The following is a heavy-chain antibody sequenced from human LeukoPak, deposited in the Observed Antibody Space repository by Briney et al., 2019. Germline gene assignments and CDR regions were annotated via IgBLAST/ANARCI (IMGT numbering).Heavy chain of an antibody. CDR2: INPNSGGT. CDR3: ARGGPAAMIDYHYYGMDV. J-gene: IGHJ6*02. D-gene: IGHD2-2*01. Sequence: ASVKVSCKSSGYTFTGYYMHWVRQAPGQGLECMGWINPNSGGTNYAQKFQGRVTMTRDTPISTAYMELSRLRSDDTAVYYCARGGPAAMIDYHYYGMDVWGQGTTVTVSS. V-gene: IGHV1-2*02. CDR1: GYTFTGYY.